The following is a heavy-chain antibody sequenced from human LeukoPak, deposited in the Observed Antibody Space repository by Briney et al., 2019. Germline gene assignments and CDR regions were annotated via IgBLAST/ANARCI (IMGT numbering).Heavy chain of an antibody. Sequence: GGSLRLSCAASGFTFSSYAMTWVRQAPGKGLEWVSSISGSDGSTYYADSVKGRFTISRDNSKNTLYLQMNSLRAEDTAVYYCAYMRGLYYGIDYWGQGTLVTVS. CDR3: AYMRGLYYGIDY. J-gene: IGHJ4*02. CDR2: ISGSDGST. V-gene: IGHV3-23*01. CDR1: GFTFSSYA. D-gene: IGHD3-10*01.